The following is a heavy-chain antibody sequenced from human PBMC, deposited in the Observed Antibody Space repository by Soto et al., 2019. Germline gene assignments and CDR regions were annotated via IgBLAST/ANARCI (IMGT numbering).Heavy chain of an antibody. CDR1: GFIFKMYW. CDR2: IYNDGTYS. J-gene: IGHJ4*02. D-gene: IGHD3-10*01. Sequence: GGSLRLSCAASGFIFKMYWMHWVRQSPGKGLVWISRIYNDGTYSDYADSVRGRFTISRDNVNDTLYLQMNNLRAEDSGLYYCTRGPRPISTGTGAYWGQGTQVTSPQ. CDR3: TRGPRPISTGTGAY. V-gene: IGHV3-74*01.